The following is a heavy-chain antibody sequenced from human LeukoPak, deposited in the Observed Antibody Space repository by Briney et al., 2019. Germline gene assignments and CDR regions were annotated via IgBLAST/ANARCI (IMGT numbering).Heavy chain of an antibody. CDR2: INPNSGGT. J-gene: IGHJ4*02. V-gene: IGHV1-2*02. CDR1: GYTFTGYY. CDR3: ARDGITMVRGVIIKGPYFDY. D-gene: IGHD3-10*01. Sequence: ASVKVSCKASGYTFTGYYMHWVRQAPGQGLEWMGWINPNSGGTNYAQKFQGRVTMTRDTSISTAYMELSRLRSDDTVVYYCARDGITMVRGVIIKGPYFDYWGQGTLVTVSS.